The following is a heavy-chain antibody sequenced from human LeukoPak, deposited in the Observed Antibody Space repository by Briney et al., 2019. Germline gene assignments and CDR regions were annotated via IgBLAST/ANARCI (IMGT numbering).Heavy chain of an antibody. V-gene: IGHV3-23*01. J-gene: IGHJ4*02. D-gene: IGHD2-21*01. Sequence: PGGSLRLSCAASGFTFSSYVMSWVRQAPGEGLEWVSAISGSGGSTYYADSVKGRFTISRDNSKNTLYLQMNSLRAEDTAVYYCAKFLPTHIVVANYYFDYWGQGTLVTVSS. CDR2: ISGSGGST. CDR3: AKFLPTHIVVANYYFDY. CDR1: GFTFSSYV.